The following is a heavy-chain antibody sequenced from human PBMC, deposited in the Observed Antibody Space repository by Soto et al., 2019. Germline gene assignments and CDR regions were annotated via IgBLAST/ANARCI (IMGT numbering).Heavy chain of an antibody. CDR1: GFTFVNYA. J-gene: IGHJ4*02. Sequence: GGSLRLSCAASGFTFVNYAMNWVRQAPGKGLEWVATLSGSGTSTYYADSVKGRFTISRDNSRNTLYLQMNSLRAEDTAVYYCAKGTSNGGWFNPFDYWGQGTLVTVSS. CDR3: AKGTSNGGWFNPFDY. V-gene: IGHV3-23*01. CDR2: LSGSGTST. D-gene: IGHD6-19*01.